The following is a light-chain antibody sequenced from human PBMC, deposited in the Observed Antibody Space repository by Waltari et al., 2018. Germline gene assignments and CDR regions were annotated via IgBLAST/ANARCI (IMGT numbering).Light chain of an antibody. CDR1: QSISSW. CDR2: KAS. V-gene: IGKV1-5*03. Sequence: DIQMTQSPSTLSASVGDRVTITCRASQSISSWLAWYQQQPGKAPKVLIYKASSLESGVLSRFSGSGSGTEFTLTISSLQPDDFATYYCQHYNTYPFTFGPGTKVDIK. J-gene: IGKJ3*01. CDR3: QHYNTYPFT.